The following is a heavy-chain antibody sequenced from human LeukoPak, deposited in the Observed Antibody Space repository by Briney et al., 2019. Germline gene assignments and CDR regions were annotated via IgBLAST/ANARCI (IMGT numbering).Heavy chain of an antibody. Sequence: GGSLRLSCAASGFTFSNYAMSWVRQAPGKGLEWVSAISGSGGGTYYADSVKGRFTISRDNSKNTLYLQMNGLRAEDTAVYYCAKPVGTRLPGDFDYWGQGTLVTVSS. J-gene: IGHJ4*02. D-gene: IGHD2-2*01. V-gene: IGHV3-23*01. CDR3: AKPVGTRLPGDFDY. CDR2: ISGSGGGT. CDR1: GFTFSNYA.